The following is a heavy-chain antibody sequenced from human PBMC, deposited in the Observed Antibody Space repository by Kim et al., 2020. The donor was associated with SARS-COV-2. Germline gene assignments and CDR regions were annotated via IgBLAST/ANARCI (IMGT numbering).Heavy chain of an antibody. Sequence: GGSLRLSCAASGFTFSNAWMSWVRQAPGKGLEWVGRIKSKTDGGTTDYAAPVKGRFTISRDDSKNTLYLQMNSLKTEDTAVYYCTTEEIYDIGEDIGTRPGYWGQGTLVTVSS. CDR3: TTEEIYDIGEDIGTRPGY. V-gene: IGHV3-15*01. D-gene: IGHD3-22*01. J-gene: IGHJ4*02. CDR1: GFTFSNAW. CDR2: IKSKTDGGTT.